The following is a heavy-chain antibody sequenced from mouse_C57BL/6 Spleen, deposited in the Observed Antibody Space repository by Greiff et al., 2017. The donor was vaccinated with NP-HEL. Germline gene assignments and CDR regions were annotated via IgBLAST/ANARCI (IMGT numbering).Heavy chain of an antibody. CDR1: GFTFSSYA. V-gene: IGHV5-9-1*02. Sequence: EVQLVESGEGLVKPGGSLKLSCAASGFTFSSYAMSWVRQTPEKRLEWVAYISSGGDYIYYADTVKGRFTISRDNARNTLYLQMSSLKSEDTAMYYCTRVYDYDRYFDVWGTGTTVTVSS. J-gene: IGHJ1*03. CDR2: ISSGGDYI. D-gene: IGHD2-4*01. CDR3: TRVYDYDRYFDV.